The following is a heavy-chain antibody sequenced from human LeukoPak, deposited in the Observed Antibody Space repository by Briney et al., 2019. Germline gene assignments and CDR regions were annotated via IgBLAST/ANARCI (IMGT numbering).Heavy chain of an antibody. Sequence: GGSLRLPCAASGFTFTAYAMSWFRQTPGKGLEWVANIHEDGSVTNYVDSVKGRFTISRDNSKNTLYLQMNSLRAEDTAVYYCARDPKLEPPYLYYYYMDVWGKGTTVTVSS. D-gene: IGHD1-1*01. CDR2: IHEDGSVT. CDR1: GFTFTAYA. V-gene: IGHV3-7*01. CDR3: ARDPKLEPPYLYYYYMDV. J-gene: IGHJ6*03.